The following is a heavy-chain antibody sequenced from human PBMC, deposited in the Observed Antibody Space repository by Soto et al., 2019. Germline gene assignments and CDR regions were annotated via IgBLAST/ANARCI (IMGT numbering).Heavy chain of an antibody. D-gene: IGHD3-10*01. Sequence: EVQLLESGGGLGKPGGSLRLSCAASGFTFSSYSMNWVRQAPGKGLEWVSSISSSSSYIYYADSVKGRFTISRDNAKNSLYLQMNRLRADDTAVYYCAREMGSGSAYDYWGQGTLVTVSS. CDR1: GFTFSSYS. J-gene: IGHJ4*02. CDR2: ISSSSSYI. V-gene: IGHV3-21*01. CDR3: AREMGSGSAYDY.